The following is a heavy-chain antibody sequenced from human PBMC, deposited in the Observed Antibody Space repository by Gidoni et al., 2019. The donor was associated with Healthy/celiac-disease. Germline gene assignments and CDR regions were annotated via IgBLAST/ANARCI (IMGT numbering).Heavy chain of an antibody. V-gene: IGHV1-2*02. CDR3: ARSWGDAFDI. D-gene: IGHD7-27*01. CDR1: GYTFTGYY. CDR2: SKPISGGT. Sequence: QVQLVQSGAEVTKPGASVTVSCKASGYTFTGYYMPWVRQAPGQGLEWMGWSKPISGGTNYAQRFQGRVTMTRDTSISTAYMELSRLRSDDTAVYYCARSWGDAFDIWGQGTMVTVSS. J-gene: IGHJ3*02.